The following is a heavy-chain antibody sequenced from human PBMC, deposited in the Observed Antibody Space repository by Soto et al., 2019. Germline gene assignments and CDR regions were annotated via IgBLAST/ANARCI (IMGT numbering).Heavy chain of an antibody. Sequence: PSETLSLTCTVSGGSISSSSYYWGWIRQPPGKGLEWIGSIYYSGSTYYNPSLKSRVTISVDTSKNQFSLKLSSVTAADTAVYYCARMRLPNWFDPWGQGTLVTVYS. CDR1: GGSISSSSYY. CDR2: IYYSGST. D-gene: IGHD3-16*01. J-gene: IGHJ5*02. V-gene: IGHV4-39*01. CDR3: ARMRLPNWFDP.